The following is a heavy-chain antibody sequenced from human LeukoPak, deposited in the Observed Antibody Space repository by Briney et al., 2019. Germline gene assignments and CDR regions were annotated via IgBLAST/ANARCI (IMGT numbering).Heavy chain of an antibody. Sequence: PSETLSLTCTASGGSIGYYYWSWIRQPPGKGLEWIGNFYYSGSPNYNPSLKSRVTISIDTSKNQFSLKLSAVTAADTAVYYCARDSSGSSGYYGYWGQGTLVTVSS. CDR1: GGSIGYYY. CDR2: FYYSGSP. CDR3: ARDSSGSSGYYGY. V-gene: IGHV4-59*01. J-gene: IGHJ4*02. D-gene: IGHD3-22*01.